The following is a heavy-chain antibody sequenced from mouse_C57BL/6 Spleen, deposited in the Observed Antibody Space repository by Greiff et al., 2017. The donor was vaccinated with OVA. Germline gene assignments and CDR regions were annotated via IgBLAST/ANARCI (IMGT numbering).Heavy chain of an antibody. Sequence: EVMLVESGAELVKPGASVKLSCTASGFNIKDYYMHWVKQRTEQGLEWIGRIDPEDGETKYAPKFQGKATITADTASNTAYLQLSSLTSEDTAVYYCARDGITTVVEWYFDVWGTGTTVTVSS. CDR2: IDPEDGET. V-gene: IGHV14-2*01. CDR3: ARDGITTVVEWYFDV. CDR1: GFNIKDYY. D-gene: IGHD1-1*01. J-gene: IGHJ1*03.